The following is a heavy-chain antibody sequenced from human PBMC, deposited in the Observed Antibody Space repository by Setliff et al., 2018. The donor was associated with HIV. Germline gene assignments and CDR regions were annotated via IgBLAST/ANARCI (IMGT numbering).Heavy chain of an antibody. D-gene: IGHD2-21*01. CDR3: AAQDLDLVKYYYMDY. Sequence: SETLSLTCTVSGGSISRSTHHWAWVRQPPGKGLEWIGALSSKGQAYYNPSLKSRVAISIDSSKNLFSLRLDSLTAADTAVYYCAAQDLDLVKYYYMDYWGPGALVTVSS. CDR2: LSSKGQA. CDR1: GGSISRSTHH. J-gene: IGHJ4*02. V-gene: IGHV4-39*07.